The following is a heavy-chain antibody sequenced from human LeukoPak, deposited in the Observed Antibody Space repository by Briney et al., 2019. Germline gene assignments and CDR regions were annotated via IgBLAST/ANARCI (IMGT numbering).Heavy chain of an antibody. D-gene: IGHD6-19*01. CDR1: GFTFSSYA. CDR2: ISYDGSNK. J-gene: IGHJ4*02. Sequence: PGGSLRLSCAASGFTFSSYATHWVRQAPGKGLEWVAVISYDGSNKYYADSVKGRFTISRDNSKNTLYLQMNSLRAEDTAVYYCARDQSTVAERGVIDYWGQGTLVTVSS. V-gene: IGHV3-30*04. CDR3: ARDQSTVAERGVIDY.